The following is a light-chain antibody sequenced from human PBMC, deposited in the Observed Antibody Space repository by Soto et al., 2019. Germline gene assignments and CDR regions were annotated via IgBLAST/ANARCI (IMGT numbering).Light chain of an antibody. CDR3: QQYNSYPYT. J-gene: IGKJ4*01. CDR1: QGIGNS. CDR2: DAS. Sequence: DIQMTQSPSSLSASVGDRVTITCRASQGIGNSLGWFQQKPGKAPKSLIYDASSLQGGVPSKFSGSGSGTDFTLTISSLQPEDFASYYCQQYNSYPYTFGGGTKVDIK. V-gene: IGKV1-16*02.